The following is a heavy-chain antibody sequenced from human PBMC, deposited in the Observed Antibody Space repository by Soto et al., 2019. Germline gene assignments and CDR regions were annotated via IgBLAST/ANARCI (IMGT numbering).Heavy chain of an antibody. Sequence: SETLSLTCAVYGGSFSGYYWSWIRQPPGKGLEWIGEINHRGSTNYNPSLKSRVTISVDTSKNQFSLKLSSVTAADTAVYYCARPRGPGATYNWFDPWGQGTLVTVSS. CDR2: INHRGST. CDR3: ARPRGPGATYNWFDP. V-gene: IGHV4-34*01. J-gene: IGHJ5*02. D-gene: IGHD1-26*01. CDR1: GGSFSGYY.